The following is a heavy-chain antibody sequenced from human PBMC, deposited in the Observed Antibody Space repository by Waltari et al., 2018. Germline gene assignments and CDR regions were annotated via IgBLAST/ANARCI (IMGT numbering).Heavy chain of an antibody. Sequence: EVQLVESGGGLVKPGRSLRLSCTASGFTFGDYAMSWFRQAPGKGLEWVGFIRSKAYGGTIEYAASVKGRFTISRDDSKSIAYLQMNSLKTEDTAVYYCTRDLMVRGVSTPLDYWGQGTLVTVSS. CDR3: TRDLMVRGVSTPLDY. CDR1: GFTFGDYA. CDR2: IRSKAYGGTI. V-gene: IGHV3-49*05. J-gene: IGHJ4*02. D-gene: IGHD3-10*01.